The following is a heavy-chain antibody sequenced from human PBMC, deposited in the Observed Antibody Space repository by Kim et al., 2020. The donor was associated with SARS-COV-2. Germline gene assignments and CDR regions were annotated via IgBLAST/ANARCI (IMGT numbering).Heavy chain of an antibody. D-gene: IGHD3-9*01. J-gene: IGHJ5*02. Sequence: SETLSLTCAVYGGSFSGYYWSWIRQPPGKGLEWIGEINHSGSTNYNPSLKSRVTISVDTSKNQFSLKLSSVTAADTAVYYCARVRSLLILTGYYSNWFDPWGQGTLVTVSS. CDR3: ARVRSLLILTGYYSNWFDP. V-gene: IGHV4-34*01. CDR1: GGSFSGYY. CDR2: INHSGST.